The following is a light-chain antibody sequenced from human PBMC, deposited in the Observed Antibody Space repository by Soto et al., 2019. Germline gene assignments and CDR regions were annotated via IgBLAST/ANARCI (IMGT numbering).Light chain of an antibody. CDR2: DAS. V-gene: IGKV3-11*01. CDR3: QQRSNWPSIT. CDR1: QSVSSY. Sequence: EIVLTQSPATLCLSPGERSTLSCIASQSVSSYLAWYQQKPGQAPRLLIYDASNRATGIPARFSGSGSGTDFTLTINSLEPEDSAVYYCQQRSNWPSITFGQGTRLEIK. J-gene: IGKJ5*01.